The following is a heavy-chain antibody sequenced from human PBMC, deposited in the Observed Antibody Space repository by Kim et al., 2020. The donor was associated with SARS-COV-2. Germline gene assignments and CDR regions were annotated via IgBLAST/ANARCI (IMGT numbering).Heavy chain of an antibody. CDR1: GYTFTSYG. D-gene: IGHD6-13*01. Sequence: ASVKVSCKASGYTFTSYGISWVRQAPGQGLEWMGWISAYNGNTNYAQKPQGRVTMTTDTSTSTAYMELRSLRSDDTAVYYCARRSSSWYQNWFDPWGQGTLVTVSS. V-gene: IGHV1-18*01. J-gene: IGHJ5*02. CDR2: ISAYNGNT. CDR3: ARRSSSWYQNWFDP.